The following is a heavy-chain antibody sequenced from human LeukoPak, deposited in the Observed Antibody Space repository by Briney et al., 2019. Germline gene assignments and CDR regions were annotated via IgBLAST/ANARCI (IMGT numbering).Heavy chain of an antibody. J-gene: IGHJ4*02. D-gene: IGHD5-12*01. CDR3: ARGRRLRYPATLDY. V-gene: IGHV3-30*03. CDR2: ISYDGSDK. CDR1: GLTFSNYA. Sequence: GGSLRLPCAASGLTFSNYAMMWLRQAPGKGLEWVAVISYDGSDKYYADSVKGRFTVSRDNSKNTLYLQMNSLRADDTAVFYCARGRRLRYPATLDYWGQGTLVTVSS.